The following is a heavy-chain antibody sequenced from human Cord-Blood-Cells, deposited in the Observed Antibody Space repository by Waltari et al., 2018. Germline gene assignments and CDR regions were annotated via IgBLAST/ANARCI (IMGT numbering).Heavy chain of an antibody. D-gene: IGHD2-8*01. CDR2: IGTAGDT. J-gene: IGHJ6*02. CDR1: GFTFSSYD. V-gene: IGHV3-13*01. CDR3: ARGRRGTKSLHYYYYYGMDV. Sequence: EVQLVESGGGLVQPGGSLRLSCAASGFTFSSYDMPWVRQATGKGLEWVSAIGTAGDTYYPGSVKGRFTISRENAKNSLYLQMNSLRAGDTAVYYCARGRRGTKSLHYYYYYGMDVWGQGTTVTVSS.